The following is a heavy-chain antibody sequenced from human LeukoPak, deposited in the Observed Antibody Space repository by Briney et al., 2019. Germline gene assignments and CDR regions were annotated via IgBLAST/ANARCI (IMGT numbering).Heavy chain of an antibody. V-gene: IGHV3-43D*03. CDR2: ITWDGGTT. CDR1: VDHYA. Sequence: PGGSLRLSCAASVDHYAMHWVRQGPGKGLEWLSLITWDGGTTYYADSVKGRFTISRDNTKNSLYLQMNSLRAEDTALYYCAKDAQPLDGYMGYYMDVWGKGTTVTVSS. J-gene: IGHJ6*03. D-gene: IGHD5-24*01. CDR3: AKDAQPLDGYMGYYMDV.